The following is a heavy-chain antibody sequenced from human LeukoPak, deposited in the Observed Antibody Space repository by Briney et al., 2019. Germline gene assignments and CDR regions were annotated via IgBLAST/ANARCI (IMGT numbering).Heavy chain of an antibody. D-gene: IGHD1-26*01. Sequence: ASVKVSCKVSEYTLTELSMHWVRQAPGKGLEWLGGFDPEDGEIIYAQKFQGRVTMSDDTSTDTAHMEPGSLRSDDTAVYYCAADRGDYSGSYWTAFDIWGQGTMVTVSS. CDR2: FDPEDGEI. V-gene: IGHV1-24*01. CDR3: AADRGDYSGSYWTAFDI. J-gene: IGHJ3*02. CDR1: EYTLTELS.